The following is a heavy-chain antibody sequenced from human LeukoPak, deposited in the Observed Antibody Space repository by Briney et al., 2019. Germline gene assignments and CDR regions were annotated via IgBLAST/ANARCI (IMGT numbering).Heavy chain of an antibody. CDR1: GGSFSGYY. CDR2: INHSGST. J-gene: IGHJ4*02. D-gene: IGHD6-19*01. V-gene: IGHV4-34*01. Sequence: SETLSLTCAVYGGSFSGYYWSWIRQPPGKGLEWSGEINHSGSTNYNPSLKSRVTISVDTSKNQFSLKLSSVTAADTAVYYCARLYSGWPDYWGQGTLVTVSS. CDR3: ARLYSGWPDY.